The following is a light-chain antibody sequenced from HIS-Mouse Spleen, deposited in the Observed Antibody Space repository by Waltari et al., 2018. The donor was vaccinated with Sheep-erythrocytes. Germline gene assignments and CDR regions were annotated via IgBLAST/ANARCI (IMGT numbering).Light chain of an antibody. Sequence: QSALTQPRSVSGSPGQSVTISCTGTSSDVGGYNYVSWYQQHPGKAPKLMIYDVSKRPAGVPDRFSGSKSGNTASLTISGLQAEDEADYYCCSYAGSYNHVFATGTEVTVL. CDR2: DVS. CDR1: SSDVGGYNY. V-gene: IGLV2-11*01. J-gene: IGLJ1*01. CDR3: CSYAGSYNHV.